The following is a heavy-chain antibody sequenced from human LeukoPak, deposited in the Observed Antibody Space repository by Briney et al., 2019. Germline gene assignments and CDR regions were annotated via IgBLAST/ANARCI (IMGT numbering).Heavy chain of an antibody. Sequence: GGSLRLSCAASGFTFSSYWMHWVRQAPGKGLVWVSRINSDGSSTSYADSVKGRFTISRDNAKNTLYLQMNSLRAEDTAVYYCARSGPKAGYCSSTSCQTSFDYWGQGTLVTVSS. D-gene: IGHD2-2*01. CDR3: ARSGPKAGYCSSTSCQTSFDY. V-gene: IGHV3-74*01. CDR2: INSDGSST. CDR1: GFTFSSYW. J-gene: IGHJ4*02.